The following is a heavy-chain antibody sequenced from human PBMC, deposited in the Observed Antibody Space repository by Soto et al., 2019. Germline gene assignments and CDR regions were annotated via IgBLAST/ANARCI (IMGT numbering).Heavy chain of an antibody. CDR2: IYYTGTT. CDR1: GRPMSTSY. V-gene: IGHV4-59*08. Sequence: SESLSPTFIRSGRPMSTSYWGRLRQPLGKGLEWIGYIYYTGTTTYHPPLKSRVTISIDTSRNQFSLKLNSVTAADTAVYYCARLGGYYQAFDQWGQGSLVTVS. CDR3: ARLGGYYQAFDQ. D-gene: IGHD2-21*02. J-gene: IGHJ4*02.